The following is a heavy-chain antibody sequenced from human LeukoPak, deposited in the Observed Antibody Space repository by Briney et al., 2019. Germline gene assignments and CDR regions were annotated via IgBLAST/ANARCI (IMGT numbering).Heavy chain of an antibody. CDR1: GFTFSSYA. V-gene: IGHV3-23*01. D-gene: IGHD3-22*01. Sequence: GGSLRLSCGASGFTFSSYAMSWVRQAPGKGLEWVSAISGSGGSTYYADSVKGRFTISRDNSKNTLYLQMNSLRAEDTAVYYCANQDYYYDSSGYYSYYFDYWGQGTLVTVSS. CDR3: ANQDYYYDSSGYYSYYFDY. J-gene: IGHJ4*02. CDR2: ISGSGGST.